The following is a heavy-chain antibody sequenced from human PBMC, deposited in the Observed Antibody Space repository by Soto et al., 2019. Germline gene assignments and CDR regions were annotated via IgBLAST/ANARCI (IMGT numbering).Heavy chain of an antibody. D-gene: IGHD2-21*02. Sequence: ASVKVSCKASGYTFTSYGISWVRQAPGQGLEWMEWISAYNGNTNYAQKLQGRVTMTTDTSTSTAYMELRSLRSDDTAVYYCAREGFGGDWGWADAFDIWGQGTMVTVSS. J-gene: IGHJ3*02. V-gene: IGHV1-18*01. CDR2: ISAYNGNT. CDR3: AREGFGGDWGWADAFDI. CDR1: GYTFTSYG.